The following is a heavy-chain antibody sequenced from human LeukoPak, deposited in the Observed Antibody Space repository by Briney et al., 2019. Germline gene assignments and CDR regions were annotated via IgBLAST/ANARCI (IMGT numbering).Heavy chain of an antibody. D-gene: IGHD3-10*01. Sequence: SETLSLTCTVSGGSISNYYWSWIRQPPGKGLEWIGYIYYSGNTNYNPSLKSRVTISVDTSKNQFSLKLSSVTAADTAVCYCATDNSYGSGSYYTWGQGTLVTVSS. V-gene: IGHV4-59*01. CDR1: GGSISNYY. CDR3: ATDNSYGSGSYYT. J-gene: IGHJ4*02. CDR2: IYYSGNT.